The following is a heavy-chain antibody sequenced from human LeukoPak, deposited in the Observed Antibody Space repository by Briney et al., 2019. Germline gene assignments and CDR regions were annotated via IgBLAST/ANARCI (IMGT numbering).Heavy chain of an antibody. CDR1: GFTFDDYA. Sequence: GRCLRLSCAASGFTFDDYAMHWVRQAPGKGLEWVAGISWKSGSIGYADSVKGRFTISTDNAKNSLYLQMNSLRAADMALYYCAKHSGGGDYYYYYMDVWGKGTTVTVSS. J-gene: IGHJ6*03. D-gene: IGHD3-10*01. V-gene: IGHV3-9*03. CDR2: ISWKSGSI. CDR3: AKHSGGGDYYYYYMDV.